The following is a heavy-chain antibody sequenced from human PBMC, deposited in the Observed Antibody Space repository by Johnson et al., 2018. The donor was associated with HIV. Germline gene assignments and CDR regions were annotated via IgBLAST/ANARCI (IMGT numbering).Heavy chain of an antibody. D-gene: IGHD1-1*01. J-gene: IGHJ3*02. CDR3: AKVQGLTTGTTRGAFDI. Sequence: QEKLVESGGGVVQPGRSLRLSCAASGFTFSSYAMHWVRQAPGKGLEWVAVISYDGSNKYYADSVKGRFTISRDNSKNTLYLQMNSLRAEDTAVYYCAKVQGLTTGTTRGAFDIWGQGTMVTVSS. CDR2: ISYDGSNK. CDR1: GFTFSSYA. V-gene: IGHV3-30-3*01.